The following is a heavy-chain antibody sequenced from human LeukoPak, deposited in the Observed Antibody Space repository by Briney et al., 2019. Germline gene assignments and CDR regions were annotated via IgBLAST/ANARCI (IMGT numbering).Heavy chain of an antibody. CDR1: GYSISSGYY. V-gene: IGHV4-38-2*02. J-gene: IGHJ4*02. CDR2: IYHSGST. Sequence: PSETLSLTCTVSGYSISSGYYWGWIRQPPGKGLEWIGSIYHSGSTYYNPSLKSRVTISVDKSKNKFSLKLTSVTAADTAVYYCARAPHFFDTSGSRYYFDYWGQGALVTVSS. D-gene: IGHD3-22*01. CDR3: ARAPHFFDTSGSRYYFDY.